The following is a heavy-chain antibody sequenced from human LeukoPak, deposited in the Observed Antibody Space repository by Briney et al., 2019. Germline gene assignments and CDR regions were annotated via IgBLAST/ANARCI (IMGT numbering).Heavy chain of an antibody. J-gene: IGHJ4*02. Sequence: ETLSLTCAVSGYSISSGYQWAWIRQSPGKGLEWVSGISRSGGSTNYADSVKGRFTISRDNSKSTLYLQMNSLRAEDTAVYYCARGSYYGYYYFDYWGQGTLVTVSS. CDR3: ARGSYYGYYYFDY. CDR2: ISRSGGST. V-gene: IGHV3-23*01. D-gene: IGHD1-26*01. CDR1: GYSISSGY.